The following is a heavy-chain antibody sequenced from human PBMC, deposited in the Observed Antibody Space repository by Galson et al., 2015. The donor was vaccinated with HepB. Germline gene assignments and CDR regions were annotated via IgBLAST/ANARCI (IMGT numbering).Heavy chain of an antibody. CDR1: GFSLTTSGMC. CDR2: IDWDDTK. CDR3: ARTPPTTRRPYYDILSFDF. Sequence: PALVKPTQTLTLTCTFSGFSLTTSGMCVSWIRQPPGQALEWLALIDWDDTKQYSSSLKTRLTISKDTSRDQVVLTMTNMDPADTGTYFCARTPPTTRRPYYDILSFDFWGQGALVTVSS. D-gene: IGHD3-9*01. V-gene: IGHV2-70*01. J-gene: IGHJ4*02.